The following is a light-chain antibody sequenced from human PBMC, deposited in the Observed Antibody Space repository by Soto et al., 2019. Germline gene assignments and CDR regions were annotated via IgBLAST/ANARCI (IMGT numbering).Light chain of an antibody. CDR2: GAS. CDR1: QSVSSSY. CDR3: QQYDSSPLT. J-gene: IGKJ4*01. V-gene: IGKV3-20*01. Sequence: EIVLTQSPGTLSSSPGERATLSCRASQSVSSSYLAWYQQKPGQAPRLLIYGASSRATGIPDRFSGSGSGTDFTLTISRLEPEDFAAYYCQQYDSSPLTFGGGTKVEIK.